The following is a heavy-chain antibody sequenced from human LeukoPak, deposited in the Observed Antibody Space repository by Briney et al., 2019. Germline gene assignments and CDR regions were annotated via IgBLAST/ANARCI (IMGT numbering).Heavy chain of an antibody. Sequence: SETLSLTCSVFGGSVSNYYWSWIRQPPGKGLEWIGYVYYTGSTNYNPSLKSRVTMFEDKSKNQFSLRLYSVTVADTAVYYCARHFAYSSSSYFDYWGQGSLVTVSS. D-gene: IGHD6-6*01. CDR3: ARHFAYSSSSYFDY. J-gene: IGHJ4*02. V-gene: IGHV4-59*08. CDR2: VYYTGST. CDR1: GGSVSNYY.